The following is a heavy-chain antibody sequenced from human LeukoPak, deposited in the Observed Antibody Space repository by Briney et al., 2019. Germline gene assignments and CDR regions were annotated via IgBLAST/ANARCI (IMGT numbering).Heavy chain of an antibody. Sequence: RASVNVSCKVSGYTLTELSMHWVRQAPGKGLEWMGGSDPEDGETIYAQKFQGRVTMTEDTSTDTAYMELSSLRSEDTAVYYCATTRIVCSSTSCRTTNWFDPWGQGTLVTVSS. D-gene: IGHD2-2*01. CDR1: GYTLTELS. V-gene: IGHV1-24*01. CDR3: ATTRIVCSSTSCRTTNWFDP. J-gene: IGHJ5*02. CDR2: SDPEDGET.